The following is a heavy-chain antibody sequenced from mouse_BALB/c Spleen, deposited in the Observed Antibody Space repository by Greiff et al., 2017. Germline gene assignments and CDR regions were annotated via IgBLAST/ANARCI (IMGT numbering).Heavy chain of an antibody. J-gene: IGHJ4*01. D-gene: IGHD2-1*01. CDR2: IWRGGST. Sequence: QVQLKESGPSLVQPSQSLSITCTVSGFSLTSYGVHWVRQSPGKGLEWLGVIWRGGSTDYNAAFMSRLSITKDNSKSQVFFKMNSLQADDTAIYCCAKRVGGNYEYAMDYWGQGTSVTVSS. CDR1: GFSLTSYG. CDR3: AKRVGGNYEYAMDY. V-gene: IGHV2-5-1*01.